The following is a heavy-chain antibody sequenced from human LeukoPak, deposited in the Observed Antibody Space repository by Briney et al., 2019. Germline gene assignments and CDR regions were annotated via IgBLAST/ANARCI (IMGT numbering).Heavy chain of an antibody. CDR3: ARGGRDGYTLYPLDY. Sequence: SSETLSLTCTVSGGSISSYYWSWIRQPPGKGLEWIGYIYYSGSTNYNPSLKSRVTISVDTSKNQFSLKLSSVTAADTAVYYCARGGRDGYTLYPLDYWGQGTLVTVSS. V-gene: IGHV4-59*01. CDR1: GGSISSYY. J-gene: IGHJ4*02. D-gene: IGHD5-24*01. CDR2: IYYSGST.